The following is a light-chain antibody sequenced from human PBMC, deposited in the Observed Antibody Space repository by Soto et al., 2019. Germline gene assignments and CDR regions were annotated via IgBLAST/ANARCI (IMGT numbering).Light chain of an antibody. CDR3: QQYNNWPLT. Sequence: EIVLTQCPATLSVSPGERATLSCRASQSVNSDLAWFEQKPGQAPRLLIYGASTRATGIPARFSGSGSGTEFTLTISSLQSEDFAIYYCQQYNNWPLTFGGGTKVEIK. CDR2: GAS. J-gene: IGKJ4*01. V-gene: IGKV3-15*01. CDR1: QSVNSD.